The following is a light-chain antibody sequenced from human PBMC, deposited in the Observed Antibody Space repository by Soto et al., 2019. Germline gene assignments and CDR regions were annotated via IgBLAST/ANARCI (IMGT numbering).Light chain of an antibody. CDR2: EVT. CDR3: SSFTTISIVV. V-gene: IGLV2-14*01. CDR1: SSDVGDYNY. J-gene: IGLJ2*01. Sequence: QSVLTQPASVSGSPGQSITISCTGTSSDVGDYNYVSWYQQHPGKAPKLMIYEVTHRLSGVSNRFSGSKSGYTASLTISGLQEEDESDYYCSSFTTISIVVFGGGPKLTVL.